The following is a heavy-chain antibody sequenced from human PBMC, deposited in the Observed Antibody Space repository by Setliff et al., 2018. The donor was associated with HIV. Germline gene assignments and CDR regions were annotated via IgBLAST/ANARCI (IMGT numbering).Heavy chain of an antibody. D-gene: IGHD1-7*01. V-gene: IGHV1-69*06. CDR2: IIPIFGTA. Sequence: ASVKVSCKASGGTFSNYVINWVRQAPGQGLEWMGRIIPIFGTANYAQKFQGRVTITADKSTSTAYMDLSSLRSEDTAVYCCARGYNWNYPLDYWGQGTLVTVSS. CDR3: ARGYNWNYPLDY. J-gene: IGHJ4*02. CDR1: GGTFSNYV.